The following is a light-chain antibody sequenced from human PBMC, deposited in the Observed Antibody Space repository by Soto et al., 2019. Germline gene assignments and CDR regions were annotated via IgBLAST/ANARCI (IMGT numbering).Light chain of an antibody. Sequence: EIVLTQSPATVSLSPGERVTLSCRASQYVNIYLAWYQQKPGQAPRLLIYDAYNRATGVQARFSGSGSGTDFTLTIRSLESEDFAVYYCKQRANWPLTFGGGTKVDNK. CDR1: QYVNIY. CDR2: DAY. CDR3: KQRANWPLT. V-gene: IGKV3-11*01. J-gene: IGKJ4*01.